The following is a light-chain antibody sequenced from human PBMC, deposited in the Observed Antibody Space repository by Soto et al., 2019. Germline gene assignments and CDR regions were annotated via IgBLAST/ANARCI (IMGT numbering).Light chain of an antibody. CDR1: KIGSKS. J-gene: IGLJ7*01. CDR3: QVWDSISEYV. Sequence: SYELTQPPSVSVAPGQTATITCGGNKIGSKSVHWYQQKPGQAPVVVVYYDSDRPSGIPERFSGSNSGNTATLTISRVEAGDEADYYCQVWDSISEYVFGNGTQLTVL. CDR2: YDS. V-gene: IGLV3-21*02.